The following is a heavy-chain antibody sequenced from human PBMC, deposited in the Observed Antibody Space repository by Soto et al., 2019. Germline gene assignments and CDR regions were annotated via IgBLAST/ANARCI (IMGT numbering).Heavy chain of an antibody. D-gene: IGHD2-15*01. Sequence: SETLSLTCTVSGGSISSYYWSWIRQPPGKGLEWIGYIYYSGSTNYNPSLKSRVTISVDTSKNQFSLKLSSVTAADTAVYYCARDRIVVVVAATPGYYYYGMDVWGQGTTVTVSS. CDR3: ARDRIVVVVAATPGYYYYGMDV. CDR1: GGSISSYY. CDR2: IYYSGST. J-gene: IGHJ6*02. V-gene: IGHV4-59*01.